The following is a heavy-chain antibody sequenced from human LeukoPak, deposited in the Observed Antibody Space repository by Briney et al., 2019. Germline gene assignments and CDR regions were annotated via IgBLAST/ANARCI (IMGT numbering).Heavy chain of an antibody. J-gene: IGHJ3*02. V-gene: IGHV6-1*01. CDR1: GDTVSSNSAA. CDR2: TYYRSKWYH. CDR3: AREDEAEGFDAFGI. Sequence: SQTLSLTCAISGDTVSSNSAAWHWIRQSPSRGLEWLGRTYYRSKWYHDYAVSVKSRITINPDTSVNQFSLHLKSVTPEDTAVYYCAREDEAEGFDAFGIWGQGTKVTVSS.